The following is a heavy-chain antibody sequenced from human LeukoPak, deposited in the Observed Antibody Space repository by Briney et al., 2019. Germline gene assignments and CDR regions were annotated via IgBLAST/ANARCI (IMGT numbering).Heavy chain of an antibody. J-gene: IGHJ3*02. CDR2: ISYDGSNK. D-gene: IGHD1-26*01. V-gene: IGHV3-30*04. Sequence: PGGSLRLSCAASGFTFSSYAMNWVRQAPGKGLEWVALISYDGSNKYYADSVKGRFTISRDNAKNSLYLQMNSLRAEDTAVYYCARNKVGATQNAFDIWGQGTMVTVSS. CDR3: ARNKVGATQNAFDI. CDR1: GFTFSSYA.